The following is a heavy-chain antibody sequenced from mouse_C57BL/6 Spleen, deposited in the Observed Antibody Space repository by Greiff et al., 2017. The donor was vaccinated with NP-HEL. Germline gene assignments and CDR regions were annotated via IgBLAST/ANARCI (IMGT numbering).Heavy chain of an antibody. D-gene: IGHD2-5*01. J-gene: IGHJ4*01. V-gene: IGHV2-6*03. CDR3: ARSYSNYLWAMDY. CDR2: IWSDGST. CDR1: GFSLTSYG. Sequence: VQLQQSGPGLVAPSQSLSITCTVSGFSLTSYGVHWVRQPPGKGLEWLVVIWSDGSTTYNSALKSRLSISKDNSKSQVFLKMNSLQTDDTAMYYCARSYSNYLWAMDYWGQGTSVTVSS.